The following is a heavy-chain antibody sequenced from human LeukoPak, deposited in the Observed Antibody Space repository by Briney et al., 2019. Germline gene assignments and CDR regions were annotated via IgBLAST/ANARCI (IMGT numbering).Heavy chain of an antibody. CDR3: ANGLIGGYYYMDV. CDR2: ISGSGGST. Sequence: GGSLRLSCAASGITFSGYAMSWVRQAPGKELEWVSAISGSGGSTYYADSVKGRFTISRDNSKNTLYLQMNSLRAEDTAVYYCANGLIGGYYYMDVWGKGTTVTVSS. CDR1: GITFSGYA. D-gene: IGHD2/OR15-2a*01. J-gene: IGHJ6*03. V-gene: IGHV3-23*01.